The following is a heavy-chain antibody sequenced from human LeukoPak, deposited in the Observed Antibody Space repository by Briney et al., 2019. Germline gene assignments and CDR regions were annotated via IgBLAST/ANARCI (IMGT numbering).Heavy chain of an antibody. J-gene: IGHJ6*03. V-gene: IGHV3-30-3*02. CDR3: AKCMTTSARKDYYYYMDV. CDR1: GFTFSSYA. Sequence: PGRSLRLSCAASGFTFSSYAMHWVRQAPGKGLEWVAVISYDGSNKYYADSVKGRFTISRDNSKNTLYLQMNSLSAEDTAVYYCAKCMTTSARKDYYYYMDVWGKGTTVTVSS. D-gene: IGHD4-17*01. CDR2: ISYDGSNK.